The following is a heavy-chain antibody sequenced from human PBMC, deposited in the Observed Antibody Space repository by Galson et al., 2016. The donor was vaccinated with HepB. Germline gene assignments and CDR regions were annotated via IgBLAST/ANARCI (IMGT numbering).Heavy chain of an antibody. CDR1: GGTFNNYA. D-gene: IGHD3-16*01. CDR3: MRGGFRWGELSDYLHFDY. CDR2: IIPMSDTR. V-gene: IGHV1-69*06. J-gene: IGHJ4*02. Sequence: SVKVSCKASGGTFNNYAINWVRQAPGQGLEWMGGIIPMSDTRDYAQEFKGRVSLSADKSTGTAYMVMSSLSSEDTAGYYCMRGGFRWGELSDYLHFDYWGLGTLVAVSS.